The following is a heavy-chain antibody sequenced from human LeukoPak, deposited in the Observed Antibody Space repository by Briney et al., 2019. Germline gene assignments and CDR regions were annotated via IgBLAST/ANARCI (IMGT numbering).Heavy chain of an antibody. CDR1: GFTFSSYW. Sequence: PGGSLRLSCAASGFTFSSYWMSWVRQAPGKGLEWVANIKQDGSEKYYVDSVKGRFTISRDNAKNSLYLQMNSLRTEDTAVYYCATPIWFGEPEVYWGQGTLVTVSS. V-gene: IGHV3-7*01. CDR3: ATPIWFGEPEVY. CDR2: IKQDGSEK. D-gene: IGHD3-10*01. J-gene: IGHJ4*02.